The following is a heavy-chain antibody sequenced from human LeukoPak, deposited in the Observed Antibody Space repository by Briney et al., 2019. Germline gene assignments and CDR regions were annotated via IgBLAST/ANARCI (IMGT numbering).Heavy chain of an antibody. J-gene: IGHJ4*02. CDR1: GYTLTELS. D-gene: IGHD3-22*01. CDR2: FDPEDGET. V-gene: IGHV1-24*01. Sequence: ASVTVSCTVPGYTLTELSMHWVRQAPGKGLEWMGGFDPEDGETIYAQKFQGRVTMTEDTSTDTAYMELSSLRSEDTAVYYCATDSSGYYYFDYWGQGTLVTVSS. CDR3: ATDSSGYYYFDY.